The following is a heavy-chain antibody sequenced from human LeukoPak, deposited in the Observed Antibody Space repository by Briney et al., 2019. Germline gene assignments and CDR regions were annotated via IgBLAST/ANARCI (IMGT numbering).Heavy chain of an antibody. CDR1: GFTFSSYE. V-gene: IGHV3-48*03. D-gene: IGHD3-10*01. CDR3: ASAYGWRTHFNY. CDR2: ISSSGSTI. J-gene: IGHJ4*02. Sequence: GGSLTLSCAASGFTFSSYEMNWVRQAPGKGLEWVSYISSSGSTIYYADSVKGRFTISRDNAKNSLYLQMNSLRAEDTAVYYCASAYGWRTHFNYWGQGTLVTVSS.